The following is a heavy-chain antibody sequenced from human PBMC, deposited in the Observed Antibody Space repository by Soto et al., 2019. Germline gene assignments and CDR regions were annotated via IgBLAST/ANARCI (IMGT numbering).Heavy chain of an antibody. J-gene: IGHJ5*02. Sequence: QVQLQESGPGLVEPSQTLSLVCSVSGDPLSYGCYYWSLVRQSPGKALEWIGFVYHTGATYYHPSLESRVTMAVDMSKNEFSLKLTSVTAADTAAYYCAREGHSSWEWLDPWGQGILVTVSS. CDR1: GDPLSYGCYY. CDR2: VYHTGAT. CDR3: AREGHSSWEWLDP. D-gene: IGHD1-26*01. V-gene: IGHV4-31*03.